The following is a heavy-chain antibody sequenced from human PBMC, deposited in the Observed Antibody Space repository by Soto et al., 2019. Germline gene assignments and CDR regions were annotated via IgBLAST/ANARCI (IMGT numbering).Heavy chain of an antibody. Sequence: QVQLVQSGAEVKKPGASVKVSCKASGYTFTNYGISWVRQAPGQGLEWVGWIGAYNANTNYAQKVQGRATMTTDTSTSTAYMELRSLGSDDTAVYYCARAGIYCSGGSCFWEGYFDSWGQGTLVTVSS. CDR3: ARAGIYCSGGSCFWEGYFDS. D-gene: IGHD2-15*01. V-gene: IGHV1-18*01. J-gene: IGHJ4*02. CDR1: GYTFTNYG. CDR2: IGAYNANT.